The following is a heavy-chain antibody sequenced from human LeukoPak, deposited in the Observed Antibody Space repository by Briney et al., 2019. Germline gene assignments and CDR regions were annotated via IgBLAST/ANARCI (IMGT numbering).Heavy chain of an antibody. CDR3: ASPVVVVATREVDY. J-gene: IGHJ4*02. CDR1: VFTFTSDA. V-gene: IGHV3-23*01. CDR2: ISGSGGST. D-gene: IGHD2-15*01. Sequence: GGALRLSCAASVFTFTSDAMSWVRQAPGKGLGWVSAISGSGGSTYYADSVKGRFTISRDNSKNTLYLQMNSLRAEDTAVYYCASPVVVVATREVDYWGQGTLVTVSS.